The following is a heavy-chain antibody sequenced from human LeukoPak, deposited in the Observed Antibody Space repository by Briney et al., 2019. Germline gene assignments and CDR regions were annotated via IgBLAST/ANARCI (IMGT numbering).Heavy chain of an antibody. CDR3: ARGYYYDSSGYYFLDY. CDR1: GFTFSSNY. J-gene: IGHJ4*02. D-gene: IGHD3-22*01. Sequence: GGSLRLSCAASGFTFSSNYMSWVRQAPGKGLEWVSSISSSSSYIYYADSVKGRFTISRDNAKNSLYLQMNSLRAEDTAVYYCARGYYYDSSGYYFLDYWGQGTLVTVSS. V-gene: IGHV3-21*01. CDR2: ISSSSSYI.